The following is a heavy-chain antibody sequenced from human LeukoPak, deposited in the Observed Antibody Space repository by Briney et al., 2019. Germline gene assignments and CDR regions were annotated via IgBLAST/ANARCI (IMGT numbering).Heavy chain of an antibody. CDR1: GFTFDDYA. CDR2: ISWNSGSI. D-gene: IGHD2-2*02. CDR3: FSFFCSSTNCYSPYGY. V-gene: IGHV3-9*01. Sequence: GGSLRLSCAASGFTFDDYAMHWVRQAPGKGLEWVSGISWNSGSIGYADSVKGRFTISRDNSKNTLYLQMNSLRPEDTAMYYCFSFFCSSTNCYSPYGYWGLGTLVTVSS. J-gene: IGHJ4*02.